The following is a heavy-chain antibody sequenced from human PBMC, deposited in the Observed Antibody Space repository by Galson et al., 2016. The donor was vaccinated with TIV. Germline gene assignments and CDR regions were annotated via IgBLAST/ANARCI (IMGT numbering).Heavy chain of an antibody. CDR2: ISPDGTDQ. D-gene: IGHD5-24*01. CDR3: ATDGRDAYNPYFDS. V-gene: IGHV3-30*03. CDR1: GFTFYRYR. Sequence: SLRLSCAASGFTFYRYRMDWVRQAPGKGLEWIAVISPDGTDQNYADSMKGRFTISRDNSKNTLYLHMNSLGVEDTAVYYCATDGRDAYNPYFDSWGQGALVTVSS. J-gene: IGHJ4*02.